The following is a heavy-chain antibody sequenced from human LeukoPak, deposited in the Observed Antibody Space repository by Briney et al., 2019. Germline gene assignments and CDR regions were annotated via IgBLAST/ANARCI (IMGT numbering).Heavy chain of an antibody. J-gene: IGHJ2*01. CDR1: GGSFSGYY. CDR2: IYYSGST. CDR3: ARDEGWYFDL. V-gene: IGHV4-34*11. Sequence: SETLSLTCAVYGGSFSGYYWNWIRQPPGKGLEWIGSIYYSGSTNYNPSLKSRVTMSVDTSKNQFSLKLNSVTAADTAVYYCARDEGWYFDLWGRGALVTVSS.